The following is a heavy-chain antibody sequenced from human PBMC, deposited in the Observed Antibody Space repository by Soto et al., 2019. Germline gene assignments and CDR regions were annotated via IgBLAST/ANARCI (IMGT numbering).Heavy chain of an antibody. J-gene: IGHJ4*02. CDR3: AKDWANSGRDYGSGSYLH. V-gene: IGHV3-23*01. CDR1: GFTFSSYA. Sequence: EVQLLESGGGLVQPGGSLRLSCAASGFTFSSYAMSWVRQAPGKGLEWVSAISGSGGSTYYADSVKGRFTISRDNSKNTLYLQMNSLRAEDTAVYYCAKDWANSGRDYGSGSYLHWGQGPLVTVSS. D-gene: IGHD3-10*01. CDR2: ISGSGGST.